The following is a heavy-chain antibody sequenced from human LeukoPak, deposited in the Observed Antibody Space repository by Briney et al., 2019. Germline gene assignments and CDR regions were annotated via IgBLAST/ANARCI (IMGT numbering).Heavy chain of an antibody. Sequence: PGGSLRLSCAASGFTFSSYSMNWVRQAPGKGLEWVSYISSSGSTIYYADSVKGRFTISRDNAKNSLYLQMNSLRAEDTAVYYCARDKTTVSDYWGQGTLVTVSS. CDR2: ISSSGSTI. V-gene: IGHV3-48*04. CDR3: ARDKTTVSDY. D-gene: IGHD4-17*01. J-gene: IGHJ4*02. CDR1: GFTFSSYS.